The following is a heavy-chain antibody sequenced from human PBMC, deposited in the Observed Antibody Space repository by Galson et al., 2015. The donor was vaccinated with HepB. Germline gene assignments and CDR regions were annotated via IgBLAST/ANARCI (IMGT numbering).Heavy chain of an antibody. Sequence: SLRLSCAASGFTFTEYSMHWVRQTPDKGLEWVAIISSDGSNKNYADSVKGRFTISRDNSKNTLYLQVSSLKTEDTAVYYCARDGRERQPLPGYWGQGTLVTVSS. D-gene: IGHD2-2*01. CDR1: GFTFTEYS. CDR3: ARDGRERQPLPGY. V-gene: IGHV3-30*04. CDR2: ISSDGSNK. J-gene: IGHJ4*02.